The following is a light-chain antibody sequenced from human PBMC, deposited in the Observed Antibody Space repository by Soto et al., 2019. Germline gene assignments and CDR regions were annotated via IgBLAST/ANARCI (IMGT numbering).Light chain of an antibody. CDR1: SSDVCGYNY. CDR3: SSLTNTRNLA. V-gene: IGLV2-14*01. Sequence: QSALTQPASVSGSPGQSITISCTGTSSDVCGYNYVSWYQHHPGKAPKLMIYEVSYRPSGVSNRFSGSKSANTASLTISGLQAEDEADYSCSSLTNTRNLAFGGGTTLTVL. CDR2: EVS. J-gene: IGLJ2*01.